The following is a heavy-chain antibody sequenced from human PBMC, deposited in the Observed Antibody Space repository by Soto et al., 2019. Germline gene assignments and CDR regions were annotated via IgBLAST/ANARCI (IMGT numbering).Heavy chain of an antibody. V-gene: IGHV3-23*01. CDR3: AKNGCSYPACYPYYYYVDV. D-gene: IGHD2-15*01. CDR1: GFRLSDSA. CDR2: LTVTGDSA. J-gene: IGHJ6*03. Sequence: EVQLLESGGGLVQPGGSLRLSCAASGFRLSDSAVSWVRQAPGKGLEWVSSLTVTGDSAFYSDSVKGRFTISRDISKSTLYLQMNSLRAEDTAVYYCAKNGCSYPACYPYYYYVDVWGGGTTVTVSS.